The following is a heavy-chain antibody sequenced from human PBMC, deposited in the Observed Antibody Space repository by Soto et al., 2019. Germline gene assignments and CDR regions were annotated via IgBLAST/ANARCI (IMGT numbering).Heavy chain of an antibody. CDR3: VRDKRTISGIFPGY. CDR2: VCTGGAT. V-gene: IGHV3-53*01. D-gene: IGHD1-1*01. Sequence: LRLSCVGSGFDVTTNCMRWVRQAPGKGLECVSIVCTGGATHYADSVKGRFTISRDSSKNTVHLQMNNVRAEDTAVYYCVRDKRTISGIFPGYWGQGTQVTVSS. CDR1: GFDVTTNC. J-gene: IGHJ4*02.